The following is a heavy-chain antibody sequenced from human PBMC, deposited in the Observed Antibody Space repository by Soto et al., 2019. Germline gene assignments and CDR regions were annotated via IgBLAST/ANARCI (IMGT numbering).Heavy chain of an antibody. V-gene: IGHV3-11*01. CDR1: GFTFDNYY. Sequence: ESGGGLVKPGGSLRLSCAASGFTFDNYYMSWIRQAPGKGLEWISYISSNDGTTYYADSLKGRFTISRDNAKNSLSLQMNSLTAEDTAVYYCAREINYSRYPRVIDFWGQGTLVTVSS. D-gene: IGHD1-7*01. CDR3: AREINYSRYPRVIDF. CDR2: ISSNDGTT. J-gene: IGHJ4*02.